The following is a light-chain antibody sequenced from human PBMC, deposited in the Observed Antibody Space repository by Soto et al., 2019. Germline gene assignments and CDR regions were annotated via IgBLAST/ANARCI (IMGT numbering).Light chain of an antibody. Sequence: QSALTQPASVSGSLGQSITISCTGTSSDIGTYDYVSWYQQHPGKAPQLVIYEASKRPSGVSTRFSGSKSGNTASLTISGLQAEDEADYYCSSYAGIGTFVVFGGGTKLTVL. J-gene: IGLJ2*01. CDR3: SSYAGIGTFVV. V-gene: IGLV2-23*02. CDR1: SSDIGTYDY. CDR2: EAS.